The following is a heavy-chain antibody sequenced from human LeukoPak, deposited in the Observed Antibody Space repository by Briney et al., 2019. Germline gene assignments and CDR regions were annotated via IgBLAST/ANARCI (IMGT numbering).Heavy chain of an antibody. J-gene: IGHJ4*02. V-gene: IGHV4-31*03. D-gene: IGHD1-7*01. CDR1: GDSLSSGGYY. CDR2: IYYSGST. Sequence: PSETLSLTCTVSGDSLSSGGYYWSWIRQHPGKGLEWIGYIYYSGSTYYNPSLKSRVTISVDTSKNQFSLKLSSVTAADTAVYYCARVGNWNYVPGFDYWGQGTLVTVSS. CDR3: ARVGNWNYVPGFDY.